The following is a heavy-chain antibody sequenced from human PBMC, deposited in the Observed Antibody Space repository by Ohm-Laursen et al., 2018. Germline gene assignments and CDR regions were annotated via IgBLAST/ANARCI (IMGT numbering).Heavy chain of an antibody. V-gene: IGHV3-21*05. D-gene: IGHD4-17*01. Sequence: SLRLSCAASGFTFSSYTMNWVRQVPGKGLEWVSYISSSGSDIYYVDSVKGRFIISRDNAKNSLYLQMNSLRAEDTAIYYCARERLRSLYYYYTMDVWGQGTTATVS. CDR3: ARERLRSLYYYYTMDV. CDR2: ISSSGSDI. J-gene: IGHJ6*02. CDR1: GFTFSSYT.